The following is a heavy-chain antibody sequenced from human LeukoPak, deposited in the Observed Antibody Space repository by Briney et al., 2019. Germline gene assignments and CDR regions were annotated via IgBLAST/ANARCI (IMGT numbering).Heavy chain of an antibody. Sequence: GGSLRLSSAASGFTFSSYGMHWVRQAPGKGLEWVAVISYDGSNKYYADSVKGRFTISRDNSKNTLYLQMNSLRAEDTAVYYCAKDSPGTGMDVWGQGTTVTVSS. CDR3: AKDSPGTGMDV. D-gene: IGHD1-1*01. V-gene: IGHV3-30*18. CDR2: ISYDGSNK. CDR1: GFTFSSYG. J-gene: IGHJ6*02.